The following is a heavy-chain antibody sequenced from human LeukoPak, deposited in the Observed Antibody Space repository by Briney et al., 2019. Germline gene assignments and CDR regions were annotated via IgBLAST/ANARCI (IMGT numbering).Heavy chain of an antibody. D-gene: IGHD6-13*01. J-gene: IGHJ4*02. CDR1: GGSISSYY. V-gene: IGHV4-59*01. CDR2: IYYSGST. CDR3: ARNPYSSSWYFDY. Sequence: SETLSLTCTVSGGSISSYYWSWIRQPPGKGLEWIGYIYYSGSTNYNPSLKSRVTISVDTSKNQFSLKLSSVTAADTAVYYCARNPYSSSWYFDYWGQGTLVTVSS.